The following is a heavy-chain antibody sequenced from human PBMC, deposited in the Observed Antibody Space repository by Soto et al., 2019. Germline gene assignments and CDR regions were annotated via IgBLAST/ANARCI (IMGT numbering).Heavy chain of an antibody. Sequence: PSETLSLTCTVSGGSISSGRCYWSWIRPPPGKGLEWIGYIYYSGSTNYNPSLKSRVTISVDTSKNQFSLKLSSVTAADTAVYYCARLTPVWYSSSWPDAFDIWGQGTMVTVSS. V-gene: IGHV4-61*01. CDR3: ARLTPVWYSSSWPDAFDI. CDR1: GGSISSGRCY. D-gene: IGHD6-13*01. CDR2: IYYSGST. J-gene: IGHJ3*02.